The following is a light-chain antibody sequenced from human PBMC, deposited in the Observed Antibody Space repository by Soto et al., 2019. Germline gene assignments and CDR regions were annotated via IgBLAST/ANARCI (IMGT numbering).Light chain of an antibody. CDR3: CSYAGRHVV. CDR1: SSDVGGYNY. J-gene: IGLJ2*01. CDR2: DVS. V-gene: IGLV2-11*01. Sequence: QSVLTQPRSLSGSPGQSVTISCTGTSSDVGGYNYVSWYQQHPGKAPKLLIYDVSKRPSGVPALFSGSKSGNTASLTISGLQAEDEADYYCCSYAGRHVVFCGGPKLTVL.